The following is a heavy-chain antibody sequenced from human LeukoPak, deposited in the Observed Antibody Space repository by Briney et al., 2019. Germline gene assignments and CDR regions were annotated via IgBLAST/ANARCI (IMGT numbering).Heavy chain of an antibody. J-gene: IGHJ4*02. CDR3: ARVGIGRVRGVITPFDY. V-gene: IGHV4-4*02. CDR1: GGSISSSNW. CDR2: IYHSGST. D-gene: IGHD3-10*01. Sequence: SGTLSLTCAVSGGSISSSNWWSWVRQPPGKGLEWIGEIYHSGSTNYNPSLKSRVTISVDKSKNQFSPKLSSVTAADTAVYYCARVGIGRVRGVITPFDYWGQGTLVTVSS.